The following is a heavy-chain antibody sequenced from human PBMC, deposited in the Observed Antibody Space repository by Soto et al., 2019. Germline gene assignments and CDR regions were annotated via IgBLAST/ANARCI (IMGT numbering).Heavy chain of an antibody. D-gene: IGHD2-2*01. CDR2: IYPGDSDT. Sequence: GESLKISCKGSGYSFTSYWIGWVRQMPGKGLEWMGIIYPGDSDTRYSPSFQGQVTISADKSISTAYLQWSSLKASDTAMYYCARIYCSSTSRYLFDYWGQGTLVTVSS. V-gene: IGHV5-51*01. CDR3: ARIYCSSTSRYLFDY. J-gene: IGHJ4*02. CDR1: GYSFTSYW.